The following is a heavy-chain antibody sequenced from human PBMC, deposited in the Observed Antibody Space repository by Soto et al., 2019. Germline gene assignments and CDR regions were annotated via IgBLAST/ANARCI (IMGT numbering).Heavy chain of an antibody. V-gene: IGHV3-23*01. CDR1: GFTFSSYA. J-gene: IGHJ3*02. CDR3: ASTYCDDSSGYYYAFDI. Sequence: GGSLRLSCAASGFTFSSYAMSWVRQAPGKGLEWVSAISGSGGSTYYADSVKGRFTISRDNSKNTLYLQMNSLRAEDTAVYYCASTYCDDSSGYYYAFDIWGQGTMVTVSS. CDR2: ISGSGGST. D-gene: IGHD3-22*01.